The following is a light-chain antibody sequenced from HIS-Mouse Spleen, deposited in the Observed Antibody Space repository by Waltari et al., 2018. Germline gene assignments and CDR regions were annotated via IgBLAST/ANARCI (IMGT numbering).Light chain of an antibody. J-gene: IGLJ2*01. V-gene: IGLV3-10*01. CDR2: EDS. CDR3: YSTDSSGNHRV. CDR1: ALPKTS. Sequence: SYELTQPPSVSVSPGQTARIPCSGDALPKTSASWYQQKSGQAPVLVIYEDSKRPSGIPERFSGSSSGTMATLTISGAQVEDEADYYCYSTDSSGNHRVFGGGTKLTVL.